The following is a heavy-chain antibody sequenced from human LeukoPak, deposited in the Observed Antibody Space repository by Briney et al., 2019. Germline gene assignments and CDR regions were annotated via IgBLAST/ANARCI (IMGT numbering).Heavy chain of an antibody. V-gene: IGHV4-61*02. D-gene: IGHD3-10*01. CDR1: GGSISSGGYY. CDR2: IYSTGST. J-gene: IGHJ4*02. Sequence: SETLSLTCTVSGGSISSGGYYWSWIRQPAGKGLEYLGRIYSTGSTNYNPSLRSRVTISVDTSKNHFSLKLSSVTAADTAVYYCARDQTYSGSGIYTYFDYWGQGILVTVSS. CDR3: ARDQTYSGSGIYTYFDY.